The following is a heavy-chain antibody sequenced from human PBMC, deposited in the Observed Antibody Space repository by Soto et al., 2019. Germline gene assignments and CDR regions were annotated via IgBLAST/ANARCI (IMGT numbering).Heavy chain of an antibody. CDR1: GFTINIYG. CDR3: AKDQASGQGSFDS. J-gene: IGHJ4*02. V-gene: IGHV3-30*18. Sequence: VKLVESEGGVVQPGGSLRLSCAASGFTINIYGMHWVRQAPDKGLEWVALISYDGSNQYYADSVKGRFTISRDNSKNTLFVQMNSLRADDTAVYYCAKDQASGQGSFDSWGQGTLVTVSS. CDR2: ISYDGSNQ.